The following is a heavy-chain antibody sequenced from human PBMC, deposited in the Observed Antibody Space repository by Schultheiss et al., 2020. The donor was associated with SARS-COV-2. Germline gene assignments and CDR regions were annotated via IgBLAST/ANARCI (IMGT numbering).Heavy chain of an antibody. J-gene: IGHJ5*02. CDR1: GGSISSNF. V-gene: IGHV4-59*01. CDR3: ARGEYSYGYVVDWFDP. CDR2: IYYSGST. Sequence: SETLSLTCTVSGGSISSNFWSWIRQPPGKGLEWIGYIYYSGSTNYNPSLTSRVTISVDTSTNQFFLKLSSVTAADTAMYYCARGEYSYGYVVDWFDPWGQGMLVTVSS. D-gene: IGHD5-18*01.